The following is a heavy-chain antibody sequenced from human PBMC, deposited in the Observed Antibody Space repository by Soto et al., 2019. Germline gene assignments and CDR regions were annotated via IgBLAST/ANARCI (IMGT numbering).Heavy chain of an antibody. CDR3: AREAVGYCSSTSCYRPGYYYYGMDV. V-gene: IGHV1-69*06. J-gene: IGHJ6*02. CDR1: GGTFSSYA. Sequence: QVQLVQSGAEVKKHGSSVKVSCKASGGTFSSYAISWVRQAPGQGLEWMGGIIPIFGTANYAQKFQGRVTITADKSTSTAYMELSSLRSEDTAVYYCAREAVGYCSSTSCYRPGYYYYGMDVWGQGTTVTVSS. CDR2: IIPIFGTA. D-gene: IGHD2-2*01.